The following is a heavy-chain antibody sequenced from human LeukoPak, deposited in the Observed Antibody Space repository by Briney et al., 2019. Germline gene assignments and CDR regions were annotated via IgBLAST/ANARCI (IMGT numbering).Heavy chain of an antibody. V-gene: IGHV1-69*06. CDR2: IIPIFGTA. Sequence: SVKVSCKASGGTFSSYAISWVRQAPGQGLEWMGGIIPIFGTANYAQKFQGRISITADKSTNTVYMGLNSLRSEDTAVYYCARSGGSSWYASIYYWGQGTLVTVAS. D-gene: IGHD6-13*01. CDR1: GGTFSSYA. CDR3: ARSGGSSWYASIYY. J-gene: IGHJ4*02.